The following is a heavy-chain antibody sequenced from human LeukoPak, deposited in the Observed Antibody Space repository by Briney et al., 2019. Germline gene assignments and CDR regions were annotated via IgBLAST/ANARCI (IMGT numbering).Heavy chain of an antibody. CDR1: GYTFTSYY. J-gene: IGHJ4*02. CDR2: INPSGGTT. D-gene: IGHD6-19*01. Sequence: ASVKVSCKASGYTFTSYYMHWVRQAPGQGLEWMGMINPSGGTTTYAQKFQGRVTMTRDTSTCTVYMELSSLRSEDTAVYYCARPYSSGWYVLDYWGQGTLVTVSS. V-gene: IGHV1-46*01. CDR3: ARPYSSGWYVLDY.